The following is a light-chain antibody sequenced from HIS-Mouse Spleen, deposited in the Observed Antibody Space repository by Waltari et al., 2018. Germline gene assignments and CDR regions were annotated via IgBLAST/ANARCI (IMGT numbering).Light chain of an antibody. CDR3: YSTDSSGNHRV. CDR1: ALPNKY. J-gene: IGLJ2*01. CDR2: EDS. V-gene: IGLV3-10*01. Sequence: SYELTQPPSVSVSPGQTARITCSGDALPNKYHYLYQKKSGQAPGLVIYEDSKRPSGIPERFSGSSSGTMATLTISGAQVEDEADYYCYSTDSSGNHRVFGGGTKLTVL.